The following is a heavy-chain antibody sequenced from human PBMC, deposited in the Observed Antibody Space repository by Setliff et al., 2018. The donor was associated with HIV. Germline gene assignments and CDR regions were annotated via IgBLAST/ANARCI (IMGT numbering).Heavy chain of an antibody. Sequence: AASVKVSCKISGYTLTELSIHWVRQAPGKGLEWMANFDPEDGETFYAQKFQGGLTMTEDTSTDTAYMELSSLRSDDTAMYYCATDPGYSSTWYSESFQHWGQGTEVTVSS. J-gene: IGHJ1*01. V-gene: IGHV1-24*01. D-gene: IGHD6-13*01. CDR2: FDPEDGET. CDR1: GYTLTELS. CDR3: ATDPGYSSTWYSESFQH.